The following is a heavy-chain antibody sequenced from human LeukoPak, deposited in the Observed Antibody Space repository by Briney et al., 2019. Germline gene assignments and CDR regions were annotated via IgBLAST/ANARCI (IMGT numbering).Heavy chain of an antibody. CDR1: GFTFSSYA. V-gene: IGHV3-23*01. Sequence: GGSLRLSCAASGFTFSSYAMSWVRQAPGKGLEGVSAIRGSGGSTYYAGSVKGRFTISRDNSKNTLYLQMNSLRAEATAVYYCAKDYYYDSGGYPSFDYWGQGTLVTVSS. J-gene: IGHJ4*02. CDR3: AKDYYYDSGGYPSFDY. D-gene: IGHD3-22*01. CDR2: IRGSGGST.